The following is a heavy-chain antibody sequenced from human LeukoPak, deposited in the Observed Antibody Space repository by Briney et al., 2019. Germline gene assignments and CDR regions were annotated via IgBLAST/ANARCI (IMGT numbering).Heavy chain of an antibody. Sequence: PSETLSLTCTVSGGSITIADYWWAWIRQPPGKGLEWIGEINHSGSTNYNPSLKSRVTISVDTSKNQFSLKLSSVTAADTAVYYCASRLWFGGIDPWGQGTLVTVSS. CDR1: GGSITIADYW. CDR3: ASRLWFGGIDP. CDR2: INHSGST. D-gene: IGHD3-10*01. J-gene: IGHJ5*02. V-gene: IGHV4-39*07.